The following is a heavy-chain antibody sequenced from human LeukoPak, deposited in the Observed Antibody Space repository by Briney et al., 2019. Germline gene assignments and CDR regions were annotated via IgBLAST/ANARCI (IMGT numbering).Heavy chain of an antibody. D-gene: IGHD1-26*01. CDR3: AREGWELPDAFDI. CDR2: ISYDGSNK. Sequence: GGSLRLSCAASGFSFSSYAMHWVRQAPGKGLEWVAVISYDGSNKYYADSVKGRFTISRGNSKNTLYLQMNSLRAEDTAVYYCAREGWELPDAFDIWGRGPMVTVSS. J-gene: IGHJ3*02. CDR1: GFSFSSYA. V-gene: IGHV3-30-3*01.